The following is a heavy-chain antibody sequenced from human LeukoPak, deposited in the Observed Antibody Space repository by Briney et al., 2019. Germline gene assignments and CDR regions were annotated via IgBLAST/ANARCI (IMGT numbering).Heavy chain of an antibody. Sequence: QPGGSLRLSCAASGFPFDDYDMPWVPQAPGKGVEGVSGVSGSSGSIANADSVKTRSTISRKNAKTPLYLQRNSLRAEDTPLYYWPKNMQATARASFASWGREPR. CDR1: GFPFDDYD. CDR3: PKNMQATARASFAS. CDR2: VSGSSGSI. V-gene: IGHV3-9*01. J-gene: IGHJ4*02.